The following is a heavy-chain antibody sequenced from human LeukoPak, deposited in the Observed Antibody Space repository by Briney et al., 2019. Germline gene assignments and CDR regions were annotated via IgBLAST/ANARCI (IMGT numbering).Heavy chain of an antibody. CDR2: IYYSGST. CDR1: GGSISSYY. Sequence: PSETLSLTCTVSGGSISSYYWSWIRQPPGKGLEWIGYIYYSGSTNYNPSLKSRVTISIDTSKNQFSLKLSSVTAADTAVYYCASSYYCYGMDVWGQGTTVTVSS. J-gene: IGHJ6*02. V-gene: IGHV4-59*01. CDR3: ASSYYCYGMDV.